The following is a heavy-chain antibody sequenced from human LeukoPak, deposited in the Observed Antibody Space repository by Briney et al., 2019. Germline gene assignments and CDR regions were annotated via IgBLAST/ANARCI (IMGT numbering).Heavy chain of an antibody. J-gene: IGHJ6*02. CDR2: IYYSGST. V-gene: IGHV4-61*08. CDR3: ARVPAYYDFWSGYVYYGMDV. Sequence: SETLSLTCAVSGGSISSGGYSWSWIRQPPGKGLEWIGYIYYSGSTNYNPSLKSRVTISVDTSKNQFSLKLSSVTAADTAVYYCARVPAYYDFWSGYVYYGMDVWGQGTTVTVSS. CDR1: GGSISSGGYS. D-gene: IGHD3-3*01.